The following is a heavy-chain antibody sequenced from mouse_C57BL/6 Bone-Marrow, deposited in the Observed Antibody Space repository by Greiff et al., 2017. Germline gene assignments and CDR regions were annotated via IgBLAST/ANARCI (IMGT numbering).Heavy chain of an antibody. CDR2: INYDGSST. CDR1: GFTFSDYY. J-gene: IGHJ4*01. D-gene: IGHD2-4*01. V-gene: IGHV5-16*01. Sequence: DVKLVESEGGLVQPGSSMKLSCTASGFTFSDYYMAWVRQVPEKGLEWVANINYDGSSTYYLDSLKSRFIISRDNAKNILYLQMSSLKSEDTATYYCARVSHGLRQVYAMDYWGQGTSVTVSS. CDR3: ARVSHGLRQVYAMDY.